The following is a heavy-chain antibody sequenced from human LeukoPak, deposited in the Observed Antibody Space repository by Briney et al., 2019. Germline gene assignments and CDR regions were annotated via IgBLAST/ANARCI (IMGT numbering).Heavy chain of an antibody. D-gene: IGHD5-18*01. V-gene: IGHV3-53*01. CDR3: ARGQIGGYGTGTFDY. CDR2: IYSGGST. Sequence: GGSLRLSCAASGCTVSSNYMSWVRQAPGKGLEWVSVIYSGGSTYYADSVKGRFTISRDNSKNTLYLQMKSLRAEDTAVYYCARGQIGGYGTGTFDYWGQGTLVTVSS. CDR1: GCTVSSNY. J-gene: IGHJ4*02.